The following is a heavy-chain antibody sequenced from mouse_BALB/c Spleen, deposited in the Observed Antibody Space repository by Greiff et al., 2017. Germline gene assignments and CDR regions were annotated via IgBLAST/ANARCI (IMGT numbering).Heavy chain of an antibody. D-gene: IGHD2-14*01. CDR2: INPGSGGT. CDR1: GYAFTNYL. Sequence: VQLQQSGAELVRPGTSVKVSCKASGYAFTNYLIEWVKQRPGQGLEWIGVINPGSGGTNYNEKFKGKATLTADKSSSTAYMQLSSLTSDDSAVYFCARHYRSYFDYWGQGTTLTVSS. CDR3: ARHYRSYFDY. V-gene: IGHV1-54*01. J-gene: IGHJ2*01.